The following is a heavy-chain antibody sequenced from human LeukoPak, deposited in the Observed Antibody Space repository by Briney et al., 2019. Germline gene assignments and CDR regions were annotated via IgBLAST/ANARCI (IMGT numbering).Heavy chain of an antibody. V-gene: IGHV5-51*01. D-gene: IGHD6-13*01. CDR3: ARPIVAAGLYYFEY. CDR2: IYPYDSEA. CDR1: GYSFSTW. Sequence: GEALRISCKLSGYSFSTWIGWVRQVPGKGLEWMGIIYPYDSEARYTPSFQGQVTISVDTSINTAYLHWSILKASDTAMYYCARPIVAAGLYYFEYWGQGTLLTVSS. J-gene: IGHJ4*02.